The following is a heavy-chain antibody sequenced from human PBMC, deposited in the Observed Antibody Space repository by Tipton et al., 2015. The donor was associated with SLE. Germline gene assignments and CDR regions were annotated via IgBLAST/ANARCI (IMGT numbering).Heavy chain of an antibody. CDR1: GGSISTTDHY. V-gene: IGHV4-39*07. CDR2: VFYSGNT. D-gene: IGHD3-22*01. CDR3: AREDSSSWFYTRFDP. J-gene: IGHJ5*02. Sequence: TLSLTCSVSGGSISTTDHYWGWIRQPPGKGLEWIGSVFYSGNTYYNESLQSRVTVAIDTSKNHSSLKLYSVTAADTAVYYCAREDSSSWFYTRFDPWGQGTLVTVSS.